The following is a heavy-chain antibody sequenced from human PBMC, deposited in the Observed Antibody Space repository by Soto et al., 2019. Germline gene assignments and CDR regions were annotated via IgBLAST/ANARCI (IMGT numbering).Heavy chain of an antibody. V-gene: IGHV4-34*01. CDR2: INDSGNI. CDR1: GGSFSGYQ. J-gene: IGHJ6*03. Sequence: PSETLSLTCAVYGGSFSGYQWTWIRQTPGKGLEWIGEINDSGNINYNPSLKSRVTILVDTAKRQISLKLSSVTAADTAVYYRARGLILWFGELSRRGGYYYYMDVWGKGTTVTAP. CDR3: ARGLILWFGELSRRGGYYYYMDV. D-gene: IGHD3-10*01.